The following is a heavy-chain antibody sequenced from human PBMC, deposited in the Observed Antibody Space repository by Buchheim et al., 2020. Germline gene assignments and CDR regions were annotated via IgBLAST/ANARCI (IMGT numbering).Heavy chain of an antibody. CDR1: GGSISSGDYY. V-gene: IGHV4-30-4*01. Sequence: QVQLQESGPGLVKPSQTPSLTCTVSGGSISSGDYYWSWIRQPPGKGLEWIGYIYYSGSTYYNPSLKSRVTISVDTSKNQFSLKLSSVTAADTAVYYCARGLVRITIFGVVIMEGFDYWGQGTL. CDR2: IYYSGST. CDR3: ARGLVRITIFGVVIMEGFDY. D-gene: IGHD3-3*01. J-gene: IGHJ4*02.